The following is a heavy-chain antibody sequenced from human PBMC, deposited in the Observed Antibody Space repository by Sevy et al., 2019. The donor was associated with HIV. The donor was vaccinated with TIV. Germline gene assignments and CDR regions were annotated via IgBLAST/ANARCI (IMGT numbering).Heavy chain of an antibody. J-gene: IGHJ5*02. D-gene: IGHD3-3*01. CDR2: MYHSGST. Sequence: SETLSLTCTVSGDSITRYFWSWIRQPPGKGLEWIGYMYHSGSTNYNPSLKRRVSLSIDTSKNEFSRTLSSVTAADTAVYYCARDYRRDFWSGYSNYFDPWGPGILVTVSS. CDR1: GDSITRYF. V-gene: IGHV4-59*01. CDR3: ARDYRRDFWSGYSNYFDP.